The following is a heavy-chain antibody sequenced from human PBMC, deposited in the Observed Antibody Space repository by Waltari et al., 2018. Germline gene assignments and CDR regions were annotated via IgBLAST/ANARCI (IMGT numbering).Heavy chain of an antibody. V-gene: IGHV3-33*08. CDR3: ATSRGGSYYSDY. D-gene: IGHD3-16*01. J-gene: IGHJ4*02. Sequence: QVQLVESGGGVVQPGRSLRLSCAVSGVTFRHYGMHWVRQAPGKGLEWVAIIWYDGSNKYYSDSVRGRFTISRDNSKNTLYLQMNSLRSDDTAIYYCATSRGGSYYSDYWGQGTLVTVSS. CDR2: IWYDGSNK. CDR1: GVTFRHYG.